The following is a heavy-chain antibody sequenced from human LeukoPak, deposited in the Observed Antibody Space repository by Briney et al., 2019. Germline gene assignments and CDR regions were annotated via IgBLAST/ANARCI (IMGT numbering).Heavy chain of an antibody. CDR2: INPYSGGT. CDR3: ARGGDSSSWFTSPDY. CDR1: GYTFTGYY. J-gene: IGHJ4*02. V-gene: IGHV1-2*02. Sequence: ASVKVSCKASGYTFTGYYMHWVRQAPGQGLEWMGWINPYSGGTNYAQKFQGRVTTTRDTSISTAYMELSRLRSDDTAVYYCARGGDSSSWFTSPDYWGQGTLVTVSS. D-gene: IGHD6-13*01.